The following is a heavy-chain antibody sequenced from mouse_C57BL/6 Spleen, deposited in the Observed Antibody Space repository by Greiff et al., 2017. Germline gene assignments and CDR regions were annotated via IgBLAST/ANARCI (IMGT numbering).Heavy chain of an antibody. V-gene: IGHV14-2*01. CDR3: ARGYYYDYDGRSMDY. CDR1: GFNIKDYY. Sequence: EVKLMESGAELVKPGASVKLSCTASGFNIKDYYMHWVKQRTEQGLEWIGRIDPEDGETKYAPTFQGKATITADTSSNTAYLQLSSLTSEDTAVYYCARGYYYDYDGRSMDYWGQGTSVTVSS. D-gene: IGHD2-4*01. J-gene: IGHJ4*01. CDR2: IDPEDGET.